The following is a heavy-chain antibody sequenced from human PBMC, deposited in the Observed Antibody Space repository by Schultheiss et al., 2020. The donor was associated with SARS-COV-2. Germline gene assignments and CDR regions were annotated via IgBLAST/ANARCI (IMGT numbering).Heavy chain of an antibody. J-gene: IGHJ4*02. CDR1: GFTFSSYG. CDR2: ISYDGSNK. CDR3: AKVRGFYSSSTSCHDEYYFDY. D-gene: IGHD2-2*01. Sequence: GESLKISCAASGFTFSSYGMHWVRQAPGKGLEWVAVISYDGSNKYYADSVKGRFTISRDNSKNTLYLQMNSLRAEDTAVYYCAKVRGFYSSSTSCHDEYYFDYWGQGTLVTVSS. V-gene: IGHV3-30*18.